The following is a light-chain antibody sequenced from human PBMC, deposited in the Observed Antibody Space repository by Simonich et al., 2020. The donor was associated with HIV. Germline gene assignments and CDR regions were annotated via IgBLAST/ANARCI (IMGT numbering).Light chain of an antibody. CDR3: QQFNSYPYT. CDR1: QSVLYSSNNKNY. J-gene: IGKJ2*01. CDR2: WAS. Sequence: DIVMTQSPDSLAVSLGEWATINCKSSQSVLYSSNNKNYLAWYQQKPGQPPKLLIYWASTRESGVPDRFSGSGSGTDFTLTISSLQAEDVAAYYCQQFNSYPYTFGQGTKLEIK. V-gene: IGKV4-1*01.